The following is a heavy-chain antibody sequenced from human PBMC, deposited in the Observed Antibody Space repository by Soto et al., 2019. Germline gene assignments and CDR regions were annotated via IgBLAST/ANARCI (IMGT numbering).Heavy chain of an antibody. CDR3: ARHVGGRITIFGVVNSYFDY. V-gene: IGHV5-51*01. Sequence: GESLKISCKGSGYSFTSYWIGWVRQMPGKGLEWMGIIYPGDSDTRYSPSFQGQVTISADKSISTAYLQWSSLKASDTATYYCARHVGGRITIFGVVNSYFDYWGQGTLVTVSS. CDR2: IYPGDSDT. D-gene: IGHD3-3*01. J-gene: IGHJ4*02. CDR1: GYSFTSYW.